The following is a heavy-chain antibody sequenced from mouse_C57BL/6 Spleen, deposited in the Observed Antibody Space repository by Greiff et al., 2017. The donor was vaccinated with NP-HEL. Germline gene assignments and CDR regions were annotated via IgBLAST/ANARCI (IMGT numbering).Heavy chain of an antibody. J-gene: IGHJ2*01. CDR1: GYAFSSSW. CDR2: IYPGDGDT. Sequence: QVQLQQSGPELVKPGASVKISCKASGYAFSSSWMNWVKQRPGKGLEWIGRIYPGDGDTNYNGKFKGKATLTADKSSSTAYMKLSSLTSEHSAVSFCADPTVGYSFDYWGQGTPLTVSS. CDR3: ADPTVGYSFDY. D-gene: IGHD1-1*01. V-gene: IGHV1-82*01.